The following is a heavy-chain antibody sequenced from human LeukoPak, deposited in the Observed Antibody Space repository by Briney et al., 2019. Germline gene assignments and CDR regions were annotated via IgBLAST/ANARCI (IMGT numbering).Heavy chain of an antibody. D-gene: IGHD1-26*01. V-gene: IGHV1-2*02. CDR3: VRSGSDAFDV. J-gene: IGHJ3*01. Sequence: ASVKVSCKASGYTFTGYYVHWVRQAPGQGLEWMGWIYPNSGDTKYAQKFQGRVTVTRDTSISTAFMEVNRLTSDDTAVYYCVRSGSDAFDVWGQGTMVTVSS. CDR2: IYPNSGDT. CDR1: GYTFTGYY.